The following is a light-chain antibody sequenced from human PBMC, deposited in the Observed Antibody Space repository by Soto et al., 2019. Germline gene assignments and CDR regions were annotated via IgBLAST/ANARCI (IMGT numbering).Light chain of an antibody. J-gene: IGLJ2*01. Sequence: QSVLTQPPSVSEAPRQRVTISCSGSSSNIGNNAVNWYQQLPGKAPKLLIYYDDLLPSGVSDRFSGSKSGTSASLAISGLQSEDEADYYCAAWDDSLKVVFGGGTQLTVL. CDR3: AAWDDSLKVV. CDR2: YDD. CDR1: SSNIGNNA. V-gene: IGLV1-36*01.